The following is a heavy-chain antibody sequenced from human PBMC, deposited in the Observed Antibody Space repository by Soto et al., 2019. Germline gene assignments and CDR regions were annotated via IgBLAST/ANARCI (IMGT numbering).Heavy chain of an antibody. CDR3: ARGLLGYCSGGSCYDIYYYYYYMDV. CDR2: MNPNSGNT. D-gene: IGHD2-15*01. Sequence: QVQLVQSGAEVKKPGASVKVSCKASGYTFTSYDINWVRQATGQGLEWMGWMNPNSGNTGYAQKFQGRVTMTRNTSISTAYMELSSLRSEDTAVYYCARGLLGYCSGGSCYDIYYYYYYMDVWGKGTTVTVSS. V-gene: IGHV1-8*01. J-gene: IGHJ6*03. CDR1: GYTFTSYD.